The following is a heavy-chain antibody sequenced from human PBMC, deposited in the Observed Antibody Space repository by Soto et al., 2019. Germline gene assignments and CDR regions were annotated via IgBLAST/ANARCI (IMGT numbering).Heavy chain of an antibody. J-gene: IGHJ5*02. V-gene: IGHV3-23*01. CDR3: AKNPAVLLWFGDPTLFDP. Sequence: GARTLYCSASGFTVLSYAIGWFRQAPGKGLEWVSAISGSGGSTYYADSVKGRFTISRDNSKNTLYLQMNSLRAEDTAVYYCAKNPAVLLWFGDPTLFDPWGQGTLVTVSS. CDR2: ISGSGGST. CDR1: GFTVLSYA. D-gene: IGHD3-10*01.